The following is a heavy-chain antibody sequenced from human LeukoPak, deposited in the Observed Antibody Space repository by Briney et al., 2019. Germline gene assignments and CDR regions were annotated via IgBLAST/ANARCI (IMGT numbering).Heavy chain of an antibody. D-gene: IGHD2-21*01. CDR1: GYTFTCYY. V-gene: IGHV1-2*02. CDR2: INPNSGGT. CDR3: ARFRGGEIDY. Sequence: GASVKVSCKASGYTFTCYYMHWVRQAPGQGLEWMGWINPNSGGTNYAQKFQGRVTMTRDTSISTAYMELSRLRSDDTAVYYSARFRGGEIDYWGQGTLVTVSS. J-gene: IGHJ4*02.